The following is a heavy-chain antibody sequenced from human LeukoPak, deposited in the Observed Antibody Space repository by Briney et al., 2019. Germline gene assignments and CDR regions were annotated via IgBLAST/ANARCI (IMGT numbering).Heavy chain of an antibody. Sequence: SETLSLTCTVSGGSISSYYWSWIRQPPGKGLEWIGYIYYSGSTNYNPSLKSRVTISVDTSKNQFSLQLNSVTPEDTAVYYCASSIAVAGSEDAFDIWGQGTMVTVSS. CDR3: ASSIAVAGSEDAFDI. CDR2: IYYSGST. J-gene: IGHJ3*02. V-gene: IGHV4-59*12. CDR1: GGSISSYY. D-gene: IGHD6-19*01.